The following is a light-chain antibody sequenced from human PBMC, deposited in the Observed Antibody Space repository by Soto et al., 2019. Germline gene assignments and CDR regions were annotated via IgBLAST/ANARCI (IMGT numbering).Light chain of an antibody. CDR3: GTWDSSLSVVYV. CDR1: SSNIGNNY. J-gene: IGLJ1*01. V-gene: IGLV1-51*02. Sequence: QSVLTQPPSVSAAPGQKVTISCSGSSSNIGNNYVSWYQQLPGTAPKLLIYENNKRPSGIPDRFSGSKSGTSATLGITGLQTGDEADYYCGTWDSSLSVVYVFGTGTKSPS. CDR2: ENN.